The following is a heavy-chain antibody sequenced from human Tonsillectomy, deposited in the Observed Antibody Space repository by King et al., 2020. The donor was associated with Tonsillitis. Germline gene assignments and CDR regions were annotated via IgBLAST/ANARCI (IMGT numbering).Heavy chain of an antibody. V-gene: IGHV3-30*02. J-gene: IGHJ4*02. CDR3: AGMVYAGDY. Sequence: QVQLVESGGGVVQPGGSLRLSCAASGFTFSHYGMHWVRQAPGKGLEWVAFIGDDGSNRQYVDSVKGRFTISRDNSKNTLDLQMNSLRAEDTAVYYCAGMVYAGDYWGQGTLVTVSS. CDR2: IGDDGSNR. D-gene: IGHD2-8*01. CDR1: GFTFSHYG.